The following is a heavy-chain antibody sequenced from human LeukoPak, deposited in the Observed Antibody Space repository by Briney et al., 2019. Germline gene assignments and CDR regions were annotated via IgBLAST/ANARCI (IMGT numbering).Heavy chain of an antibody. CDR1: GYTFTSYG. V-gene: IGHV1-18*01. CDR2: ISAYNGNK. CDR3: ARDGETLPGYCSSTSCRYYYYGMDV. D-gene: IGHD2-2*01. Sequence: ASVKVSCKASGYTFTSYGISWVRQAPGQGLEWMGWISAYNGNKNYAQKLQGRVTMTTDTSTSPAYMELRSLRSDDTAVYYCARDGETLPGYCSSTSCRYYYYGMDVWGQGTTVTVSS. J-gene: IGHJ6*02.